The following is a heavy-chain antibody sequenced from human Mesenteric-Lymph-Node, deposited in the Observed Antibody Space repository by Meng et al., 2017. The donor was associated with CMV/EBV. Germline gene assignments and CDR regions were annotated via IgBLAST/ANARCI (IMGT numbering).Heavy chain of an antibody. CDR2: ISASGGSR. Sequence: EVQLLESGGGLAQPGGSLRVSCAVSGFNFLNYAMTWVRQAPGKGLEWVSTISASGGSRYYADSVQGRFSVSRDNYKTTLYLQMNSLRAEDTAVYYCAKDPEGYWGQGTLVTVSS. V-gene: IGHV3-23*01. J-gene: IGHJ4*02. CDR3: AKDPEGY. CDR1: GFNFLNYA.